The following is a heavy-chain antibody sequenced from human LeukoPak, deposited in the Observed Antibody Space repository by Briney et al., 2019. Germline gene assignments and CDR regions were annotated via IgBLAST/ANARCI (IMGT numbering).Heavy chain of an antibody. CDR1: DDSISNYY. CDR2: THYSGNT. V-gene: IGHV4-59*08. D-gene: IGHD1-26*01. CDR3: ARWGGTLNAFDV. Sequence: KPSETLSLTCRVSDDSISNYYWNWIRRPPGKPLEWIGYTHYSGNTNYNPSLKSRVTTLLDMSKNQFSLKLSSVTAADTAVYYCARWGGTLNAFDVWGQGTLVTVSS. J-gene: IGHJ3*01.